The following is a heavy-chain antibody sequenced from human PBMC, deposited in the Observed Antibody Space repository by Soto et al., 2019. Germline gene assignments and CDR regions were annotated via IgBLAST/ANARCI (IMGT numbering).Heavy chain of an antibody. CDR3: ARAGGILTGYSDYYYYYGMDV. V-gene: IGHV1-3*01. CDR2: INAGNGNT. CDR1: GYTFTSYA. Sequence: ASVKVSCKASGYTFTSYAMHWVRQAPGQRLEWMGWINAGNGNTKYSQKFQGRVTITRDTSASTAYMELSSLRSEDTAVYYCARAGGILTGYSDYYYYYGMDVWGQGTTVTVSS. D-gene: IGHD3-9*01. J-gene: IGHJ6*02.